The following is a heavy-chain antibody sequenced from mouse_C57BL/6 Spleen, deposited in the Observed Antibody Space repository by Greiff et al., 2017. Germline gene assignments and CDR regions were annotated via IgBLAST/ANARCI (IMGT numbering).Heavy chain of an antibody. J-gene: IGHJ4*01. D-gene: IGHD2-2*01. CDR3: AREGIYYGYLYAMDY. V-gene: IGHV1-82*01. Sequence: VQLQQSGPELVKPGASVKISCKASGYAFSSSWMNWVKQRPGKGLEWIGRIYPGDGDTNYNGKFKGKATLTADKSSSTAYMQLSSLTSEDSAVYFCAREGIYYGYLYAMDYWGQGTSVTVSS. CDR1: GYAFSSSW. CDR2: IYPGDGDT.